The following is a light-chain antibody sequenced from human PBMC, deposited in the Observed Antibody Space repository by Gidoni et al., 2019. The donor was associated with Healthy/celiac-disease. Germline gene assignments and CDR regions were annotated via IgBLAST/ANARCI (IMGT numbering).Light chain of an antibody. J-gene: IGKJ2*01. CDR3: QQRSNWPPLYT. Sequence: EIVLTHSPATLSLSPGERATISCRASQSVSSYLACYQQKPGQAPRLIIDDASNRATGIPARFSGSGSGTDFTLTISSLEPEDFAVYYCQQRSNWPPLYTFGQGTKLEIK. V-gene: IGKV3-11*01. CDR1: QSVSSY. CDR2: DAS.